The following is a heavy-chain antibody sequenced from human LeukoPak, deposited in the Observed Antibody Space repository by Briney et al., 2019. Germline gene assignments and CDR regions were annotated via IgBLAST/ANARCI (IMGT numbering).Heavy chain of an antibody. CDR3: AKSQEHDSSGYYYSNFDY. J-gene: IGHJ4*02. CDR1: GFAFSSYA. Sequence: EGSLRLSCAASGFAFSSYAMSWVRQAPGKGLEWVSAQSGSSGATYYADSVKGQFTISRDISKNTLYLQMNSLGAEDTAIYYCAKSQEHDSSGYYYSNFDYWGQGTLVTVSS. CDR2: QSGSSGAT. D-gene: IGHD3-22*01. V-gene: IGHV3-23*01.